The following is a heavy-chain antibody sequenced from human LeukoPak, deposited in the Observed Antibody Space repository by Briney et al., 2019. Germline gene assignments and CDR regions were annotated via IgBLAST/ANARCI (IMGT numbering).Heavy chain of an antibody. Sequence: PGGSLRLSCAASGFTFSSYSMNWVRRAPGKGLEWVSSISSSSSYIYYADSVKGRFTISRDNAKNSLYLQMNSLRAEDTAVYYCARAYSGYENFDYWGQGTLVTVSS. CDR2: ISSSSSYI. CDR3: ARAYSGYENFDY. D-gene: IGHD5-12*01. CDR1: GFTFSSYS. J-gene: IGHJ4*02. V-gene: IGHV3-21*01.